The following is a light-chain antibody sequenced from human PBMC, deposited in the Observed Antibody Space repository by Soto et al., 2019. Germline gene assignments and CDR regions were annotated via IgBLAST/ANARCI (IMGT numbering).Light chain of an antibody. J-gene: IGLJ1*01. Sequence: QSALTQPASVSGSPGQSITISCTGTSSDVGGYNSVSWYQHHPGKAPKLMIYNVSNRPSGVSSRFSGSKSGNTASLTISGLQAEEEADYYCSSYTTSSNYVFATWTKLTVL. V-gene: IGLV2-14*03. CDR3: SSYTTSSNYV. CDR1: SSDVGGYNS. CDR2: NVS.